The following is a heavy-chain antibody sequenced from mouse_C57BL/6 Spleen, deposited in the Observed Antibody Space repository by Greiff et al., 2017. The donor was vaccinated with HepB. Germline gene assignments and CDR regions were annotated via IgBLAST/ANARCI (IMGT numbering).Heavy chain of an antibody. Sequence: QVQLQQPGAELVMPGASVKLSCKASGYTFTSYWMHWVKQRPGQGLEWIGEIDPSDSYTNYNQKFKGKSTLTVDRSSSTAYMQLSSLTSEDSAVYYCARYGTFDVWGTGTTVTVSS. CDR2: IDPSDSYT. V-gene: IGHV1-69*01. D-gene: IGHD1-1*01. CDR1: GYTFTSYW. J-gene: IGHJ1*03. CDR3: ARYGTFDV.